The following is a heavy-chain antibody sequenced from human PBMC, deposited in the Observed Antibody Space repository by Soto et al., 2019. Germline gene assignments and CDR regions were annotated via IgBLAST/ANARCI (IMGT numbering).Heavy chain of an antibody. CDR3: ARGYEGHYDFWRFDP. D-gene: IGHD3-3*01. V-gene: IGHV1-8*01. CDR1: GYTFTSYD. CDR2: MNPNSGNT. Sequence: QVQLVQSGTEVKKPGASVKVSCKASGYTFTSYDINWVRQATGQGLEWMGWMNPNSGNTGYAQKFQGRVTMTRNTSRSTAYMELGSLRSEDTAVYYCARGYEGHYDFWRFDPWGQGTLVTVSS. J-gene: IGHJ5*02.